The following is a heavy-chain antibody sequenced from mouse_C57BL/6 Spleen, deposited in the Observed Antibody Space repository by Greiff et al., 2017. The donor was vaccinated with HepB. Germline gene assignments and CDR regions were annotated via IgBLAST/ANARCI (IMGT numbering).Heavy chain of an antibody. Sequence: EVKVVESGGGLVKPGGSLKLSCAASGFTFSSYAMSWVRQTPEKRLEWVATISDGGSYTYYPDNVKGRFTISRDNAKNNLYLHMSHLKSEDTAMYYCARDPYYYGSSPYYAMDYWGQGTSVTVSS. CDR2: ISDGGSYT. J-gene: IGHJ4*01. CDR3: ARDPYYYGSSPYYAMDY. D-gene: IGHD1-1*01. CDR1: GFTFSSYA. V-gene: IGHV5-4*01.